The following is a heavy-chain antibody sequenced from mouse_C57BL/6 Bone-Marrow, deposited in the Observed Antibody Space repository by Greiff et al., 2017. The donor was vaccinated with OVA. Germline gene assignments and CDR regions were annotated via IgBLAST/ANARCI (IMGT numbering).Heavy chain of an antibody. J-gene: IGHJ4*01. D-gene: IGHD1-1*01. CDR1: GFTFTSYC. V-gene: IGHV1-61*01. CDR2: IYPADSDT. Sequence: QVQLQQPGAELVRPGSSVKLSCTASGFTFTSYCMDWVKQRPGQGLEWIGNIYPADSDTHYNQKFKDKATVTVDKSSSTAYMQLSSLTSEDSAVYYGARGLLLRDYAMDYWCRGTAVTVSS. CDR3: ARGLLLRDYAMDY.